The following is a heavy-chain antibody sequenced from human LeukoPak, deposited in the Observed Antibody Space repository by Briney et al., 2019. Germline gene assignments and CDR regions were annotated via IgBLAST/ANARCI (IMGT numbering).Heavy chain of an antibody. J-gene: IGHJ3*02. D-gene: IGHD3-3*01. CDR1: GGSISSYY. Sequence: SETLSLTCTVSGGSISSYYWSWIRQPAGKGLEWVGRIYTSGSTNYNPSLKSRVTMSVDTSKNQFSLKLSSVTAVDTAVYYCARGVRFLEWSASFDAFDIWGQGTMVTVSS. V-gene: IGHV4-4*07. CDR3: ARGVRFLEWSASFDAFDI. CDR2: IYTSGST.